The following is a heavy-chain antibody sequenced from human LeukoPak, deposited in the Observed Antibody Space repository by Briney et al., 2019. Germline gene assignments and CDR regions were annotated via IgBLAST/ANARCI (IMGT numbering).Heavy chain of an antibody. D-gene: IGHD4-17*01. CDR1: GYTFTSYG. CDR2: ISAYNGNT. V-gene: IGHV1-18*01. Sequence: ASVKVSCKASGYTFTSYGISWVRQAPGQGLEWMGWISAYNGNTNYAQKLQGRVTMTTDTSTSTAYMELRSLRSDDTAVYYCARANGNGDYDSLNYYYGMDVWGQGTTVTVSS. J-gene: IGHJ6*02. CDR3: ARANGNGDYDSLNYYYGMDV.